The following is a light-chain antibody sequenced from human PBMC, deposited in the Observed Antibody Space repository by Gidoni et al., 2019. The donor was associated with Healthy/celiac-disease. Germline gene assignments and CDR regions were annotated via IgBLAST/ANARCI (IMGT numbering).Light chain of an antibody. V-gene: IGKV4-1*01. Sequence: DIVMTQSPDSLAVSLGVRATINCKSSQSVLYSSNNKNYLAWYQQQPGQPPKLLIYWASTRDSGVPDRFSGSGSGTDFTLTISSLQAEDVAVYYCQQYYTTPYTFGQETKVEIK. J-gene: IGKJ2*01. CDR3: QQYYTTPYT. CDR1: QSVLYSSNNKNY. CDR2: WAS.